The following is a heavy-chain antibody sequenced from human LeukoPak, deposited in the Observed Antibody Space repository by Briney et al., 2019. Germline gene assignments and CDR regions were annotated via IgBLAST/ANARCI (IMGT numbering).Heavy chain of an antibody. CDR3: ARDVWGDCTNGVCYNY. Sequence: SETLSLTCTVSGGSISSYYWSWIRQPPGKGLEWIGYIYYSGSTNYNPSLKSRVTISVDTSKNQFSLKLSSVTAADTAVYYCARDVWGDCTNGVCYNYWGQGTLVTVSS. J-gene: IGHJ4*02. V-gene: IGHV4-59*12. CDR1: GGSISSYY. D-gene: IGHD2-8*01. CDR2: IYYSGST.